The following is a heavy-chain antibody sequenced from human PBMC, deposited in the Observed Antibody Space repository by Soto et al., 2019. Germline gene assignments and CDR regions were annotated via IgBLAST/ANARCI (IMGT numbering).Heavy chain of an antibody. CDR3: ATPVDTAMAHTLNTSYYYYGMDV. Sequence: ASVEVSCQHCGGTFSHYPNRRVQKAQGQGLXXMAIINPSGGSTSYAQKFQGRGTMTRDTSTSTVDMELSSLRSEDKAVYYCATPVDTAMAHTLNTSYYYYGMDVWGQATTVTAS. CDR2: INPSGGST. V-gene: IGHV1-46*01. J-gene: IGHJ6*02. D-gene: IGHD5-18*01. CDR1: GGTFSHYP.